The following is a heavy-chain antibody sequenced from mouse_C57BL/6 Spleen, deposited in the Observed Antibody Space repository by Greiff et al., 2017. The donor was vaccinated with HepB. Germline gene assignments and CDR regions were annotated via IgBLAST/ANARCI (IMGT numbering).Heavy chain of an antibody. CDR1: GFTFTDYY. CDR3: ARRLQPYAMDY. V-gene: IGHV7-3*01. CDR2: IRNKANGYTT. J-gene: IGHJ4*01. Sequence: DVMLVESGGGLVQPGGSLSLSCAASGFTFTDYYMSWVRQPPGKALEWLGFIRNKANGYTTEYSASVKGRFTISRDNSQSILYLQMNALRAEDSATYYCARRLQPYAMDYWGQGTSVTVSS. D-gene: IGHD2-4*01.